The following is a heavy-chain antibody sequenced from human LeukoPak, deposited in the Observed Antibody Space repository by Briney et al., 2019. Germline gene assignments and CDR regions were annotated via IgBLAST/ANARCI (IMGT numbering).Heavy chain of an antibody. Sequence: SETLSLTCTVSGGSISSYYWSWIRQPPGKGREWIGRIYTSGTTHYNPSLKSRVTMSVDTSKNQFSLKLSSVTAADTAVYYCARLSTVTTSFDYWGQGTLVTVSS. CDR2: IYTSGTT. CDR3: ARLSTVTTSFDY. CDR1: GGSISSYY. J-gene: IGHJ4*02. D-gene: IGHD4-17*01. V-gene: IGHV4-4*07.